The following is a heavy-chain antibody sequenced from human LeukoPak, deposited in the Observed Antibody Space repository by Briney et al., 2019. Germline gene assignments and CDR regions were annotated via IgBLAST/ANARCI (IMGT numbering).Heavy chain of an antibody. V-gene: IGHV3-21*01. CDR3: ARDGIAWFGDSLLYYGMDV. Sequence: KAGGSLRLSCAASGFTFSSYSMNWVRQAPGKGLEWVSSISSSSSYICYADSVKGRFTISRDNAKNSLYLQMNSLRAEDTAVYYCARDGIAWFGDSLLYYGMDVWGQGTTVTVSS. CDR2: ISSSSSYI. J-gene: IGHJ6*02. CDR1: GFTFSSYS. D-gene: IGHD3-10*01.